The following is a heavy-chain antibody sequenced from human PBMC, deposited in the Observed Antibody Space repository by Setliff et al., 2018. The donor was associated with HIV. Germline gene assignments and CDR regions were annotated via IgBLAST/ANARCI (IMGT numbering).Heavy chain of an antibody. V-gene: IGHV3-11*04. CDR1: GASVSSGHYY. CDR3: ARAGSFHNGLY. CDR2: INGNSDTT. Sequence: LSLTCTVSGASVSSGHYYWSWIRQAPGKGLEWVAYINGNSDTTYYADSVRGRFTVSRDNAENSFYLQMNGLRAEDTAVYYCARAGSFHNGLYWGQGTLVTAPQ. D-gene: IGHD2-8*01. J-gene: IGHJ4*02.